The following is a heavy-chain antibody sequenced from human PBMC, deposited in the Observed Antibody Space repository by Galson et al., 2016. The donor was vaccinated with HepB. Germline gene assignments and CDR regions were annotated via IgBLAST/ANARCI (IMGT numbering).Heavy chain of an antibody. V-gene: IGHV3-74*01. J-gene: IGHJ6*02. D-gene: IGHD3-3*01. CDR1: GFSFSRYW. CDR3: ARMESGGYDFWSGHYSWSGGMDV. Sequence: SLRLSCPASGFSFSRYWMHWVRQAPGNGLVCVSRINKDGSRTSYADSVKGRFTIPRDNAKNTLYLQMNSLRAEDTAVYYCARMESGGYDFWSGHYSWSGGMDVWGQGTTVTVSS. CDR2: INKDGSRT.